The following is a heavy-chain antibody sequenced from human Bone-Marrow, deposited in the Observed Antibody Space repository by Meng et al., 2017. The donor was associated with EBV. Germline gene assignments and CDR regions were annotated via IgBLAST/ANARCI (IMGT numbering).Heavy chain of an antibody. J-gene: IGHJ5*02. CDR2: IYHSESP. CDR1: GGSLSRSNW. Sequence: QVQARAGGPGQGKPSGTLSLTCSGSGGSLSRSNWWSWVRQPPGKGLEWIGEIYHSESPNYNPSLKSRVTISVAKSQNQFSLKLSSMTAADTAVYYYAIVAVPGVILFDPWGQGTLVTVSS. V-gene: IGHV4-4*02. D-gene: IGHD3-10*01. CDR3: AIVAVPGVILFDP.